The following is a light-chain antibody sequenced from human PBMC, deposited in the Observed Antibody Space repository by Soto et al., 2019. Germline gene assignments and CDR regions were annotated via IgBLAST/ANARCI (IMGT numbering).Light chain of an antibody. CDR2: ATS. Sequence: DIQMTQSPFSLSASVGDRVTITCRASQDIRFFGWFQQKPGEAPKRLIYATSNWEGGVPSRFSGSGSGTEFTLTISRLQPEHFAPYFCLQHNTSPYTFGQGTK. J-gene: IGKJ2*01. CDR3: LQHNTSPYT. CDR1: QDIRF. V-gene: IGKV1-17*01.